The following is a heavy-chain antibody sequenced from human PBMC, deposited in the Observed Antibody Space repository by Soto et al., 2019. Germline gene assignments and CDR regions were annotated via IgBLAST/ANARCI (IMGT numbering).Heavy chain of an antibody. J-gene: IGHJ6*02. CDR2: ISSSSSYI. D-gene: IGHD5-12*01. V-gene: IGHV3-21*01. CDR3: ASFMDIVATITAAPYRNDYYYYGMDV. CDR1: GFTFSSYS. Sequence: EVQLVESGGGLVKPGGSLRLSCAASGFTFSSYSMNWVRQAPGKGLEWVSSISSSSSYIYYADSVKGRFTISRDNAKNSLYLQMNSRRAEDTAVYYCASFMDIVATITAAPYRNDYYYYGMDVWGQGTTVTVSS.